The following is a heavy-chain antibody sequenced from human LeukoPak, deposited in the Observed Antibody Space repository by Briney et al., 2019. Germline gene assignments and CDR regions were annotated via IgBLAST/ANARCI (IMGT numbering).Heavy chain of an antibody. CDR1: GGSISSSSYY. CDR2: IYYSGST. Sequence: PSETLSLTCTVSGGSISSSSYYWGWIRQPPGKGLEWIGSIYYSGSTYYNPSLKSRVTISVDTSKNQFSLKLSSVTAADTAVYYCARDYYCGGDCYYNWFDPWGQGTLVTVSS. V-gene: IGHV4-39*07. D-gene: IGHD2-21*02. CDR3: ARDYYCGGDCYYNWFDP. J-gene: IGHJ5*02.